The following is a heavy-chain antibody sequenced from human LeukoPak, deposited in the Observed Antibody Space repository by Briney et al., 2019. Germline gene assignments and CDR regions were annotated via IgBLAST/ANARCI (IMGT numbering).Heavy chain of an antibody. J-gene: IGHJ4*02. CDR2: ISGSGGST. CDR3: AKSTYYYDSSGYYYSGPDDY. V-gene: IGHV3-23*01. Sequence: GGSLRLSCAASGFTFSSYAMSWVRQALGKGLEWVSAISGSGGSTYYADSVKGRFTISGDNSKNTLYLQMNSLRAEDTAVYYCAKSTYYYDSSGYYYSGPDDYWGQGTLVTVSS. D-gene: IGHD3-22*01. CDR1: GFTFSSYA.